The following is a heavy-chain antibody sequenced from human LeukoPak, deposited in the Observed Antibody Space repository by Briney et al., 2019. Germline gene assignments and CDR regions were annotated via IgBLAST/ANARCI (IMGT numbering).Heavy chain of an antibody. CDR3: ARVWTDYYYYYGMDV. CDR1: GLTVSSSY. J-gene: IGHJ6*02. D-gene: IGHD3/OR15-3a*01. Sequence: PGGSLRLSCAASGLTVSSSYMSWVRQAPGKGLEWVSIIYNDGSTYYADSMKGRFTISRDNSKNTLYLQVNSLRAEDTAVYYCARVWTDYYYYYGMDVWGQGTTVTVSS. CDR2: IYNDGST. V-gene: IGHV3-53*01.